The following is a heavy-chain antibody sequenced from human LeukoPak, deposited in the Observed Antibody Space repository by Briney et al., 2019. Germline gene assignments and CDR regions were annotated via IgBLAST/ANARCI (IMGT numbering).Heavy chain of an antibody. V-gene: IGHV3-15*04. D-gene: IGHD1-7*01. J-gene: IGHJ6*02. CDR1: GFTFNYAW. CDR3: TTDEDWNYARKDV. CDR2: TVSEIDGGTT. Sequence: PGGSPRLSCAASGFTFNYAWMSWVRQVPEKGLEWVGQTVSEIDGGTTDYAAPVKGRFTISRDDSKSTLYLQMNSLKIEDTAVYYCTTDEDWNYARKDVWGQGATVIVSS.